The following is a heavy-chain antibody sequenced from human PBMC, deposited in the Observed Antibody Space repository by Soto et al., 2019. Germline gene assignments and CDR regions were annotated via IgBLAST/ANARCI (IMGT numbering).Heavy chain of an antibody. CDR1: GYTFTSYG. J-gene: IGHJ4*02. CDR2: ISAYNGNT. CDR3: ARDLAGEAAGKHFDY. Sequence: QVPLVQSGAEVKKPGASVKVSCKASGYTFTSYGISWVRQAPGQGLEWMGWISAYNGNTNYAQKLQGRVTMTTDTSTSTAYMELSSLRADDTSVYYCARDLAGEAAGKHFDYWGQGTLVTVSS. V-gene: IGHV1-18*01. D-gene: IGHD6-13*01.